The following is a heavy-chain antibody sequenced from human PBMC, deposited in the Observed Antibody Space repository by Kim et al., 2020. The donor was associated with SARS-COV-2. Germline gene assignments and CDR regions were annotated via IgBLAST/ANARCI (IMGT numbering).Heavy chain of an antibody. D-gene: IGHD3-16*01. CDR2: DGNNR. CDR3: ARGALG. V-gene: IGHV3-7*01. J-gene: IGHJ4*02. Sequence: DGNNRYYVDSGKGRFTISRDNAENSLHLQMNSLRVEDTALYYCARGALGWGQGTLVTVSS.